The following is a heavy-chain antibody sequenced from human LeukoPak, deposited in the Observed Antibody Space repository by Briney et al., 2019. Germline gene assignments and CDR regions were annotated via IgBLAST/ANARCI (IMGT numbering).Heavy chain of an antibody. D-gene: IGHD3-22*01. J-gene: IGHJ1*01. CDR2: ISGYTGNT. CDR3: ARGSSSGPSGFQH. CDR1: GYTFTGYY. Sequence: ASVKVSCKASGYTFTGYYMHWVRQAPGQGLEWMGWISGYTGNTNYAQKLQGRVTVTTDTSTSTAYMELRSLTSDDTAVYYGARGSSSGPSGFQHWGQGTLVIVSS. V-gene: IGHV1-18*04.